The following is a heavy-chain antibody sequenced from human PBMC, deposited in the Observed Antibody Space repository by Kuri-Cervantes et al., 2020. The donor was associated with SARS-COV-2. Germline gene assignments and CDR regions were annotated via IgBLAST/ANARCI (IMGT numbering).Heavy chain of an antibody. V-gene: IGHV3-9*01. CDR2: ISWNSGSI. D-gene: IGHD3-22*01. Sequence: SLKISCAASGFTFDDYAMHWVRQAPGKGLEWVSGISWNSGSIGYADSVKGRFTISRDNAKNSLYLQMNSLRAEDTAVYYCAKEKGDSSGYRLLVYAFDIWGQGTTVTVSS. J-gene: IGHJ3*02. CDR3: AKEKGDSSGYRLLVYAFDI. CDR1: GFTFDDYA.